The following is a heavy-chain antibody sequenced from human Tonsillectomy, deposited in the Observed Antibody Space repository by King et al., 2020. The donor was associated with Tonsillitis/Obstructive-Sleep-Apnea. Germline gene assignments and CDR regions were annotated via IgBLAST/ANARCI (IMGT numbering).Heavy chain of an antibody. J-gene: IGHJ4*02. CDR3: ARPCLRSPDEAAAAYFDY. CDR2: ISSSSRTK. V-gene: IGHV3-48*03. Sequence: VQLVESGGDLVQPGGSLRLSCAASGFTFSSYEMNWVRQAPGKGLEWVSYISSSSRTKYYADSVKGRFTISRDNAKNSLYLQMNSLRAEDTAVYYCARPCLRSPDEAAAAYFDYWGQGALLTVSS. D-gene: IGHD6-13*01. CDR1: GFTFSSYE.